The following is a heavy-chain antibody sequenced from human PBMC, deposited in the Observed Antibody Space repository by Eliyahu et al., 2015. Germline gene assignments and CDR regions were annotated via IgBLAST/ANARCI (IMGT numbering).Heavy chain of an antibody. J-gene: IGHJ4*02. CDR2: ISTSGSSM. CDR3: ARGKSGEY. Sequence: EVQLVESGGGLVQPGGSLRLSCAASGFPFSTYEMNWVRQAPGQGLEWVSFISTSGSSMYYADSVKGRFTISRDNAKNLLYLQMNSLRAEDTAVYYCARGKSGEYWGQGTLVTVSS. V-gene: IGHV3-48*03. D-gene: IGHD1-26*01. CDR1: GFPFSTYE.